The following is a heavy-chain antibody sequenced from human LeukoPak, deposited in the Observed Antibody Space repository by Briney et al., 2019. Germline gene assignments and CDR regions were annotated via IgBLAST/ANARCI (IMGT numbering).Heavy chain of an antibody. D-gene: IGHD3-10*01. CDR3: ARGDYSGSGSYYNGPNYYFFY. CDR1: EFTFSRYA. Sequence: GGSLRLSCAPSEFTFSRYAMHWVRQAPGKGLEWVAVISFDGSNEYYADSVKGRFTISRDNSKNTMYLHMNSLRAEDTAVYYCARGDYSGSGSYYNGPNYYFFYWGQGTLVTVSS. J-gene: IGHJ4*02. CDR2: ISFDGSNE. V-gene: IGHV3-30-3*01.